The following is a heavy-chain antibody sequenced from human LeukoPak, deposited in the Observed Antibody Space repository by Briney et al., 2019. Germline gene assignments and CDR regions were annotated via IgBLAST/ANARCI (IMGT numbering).Heavy chain of an antibody. CDR1: GGTFSSYA. Sequence: VASVKVSCKASGGTFSSYAISWVRQAPGQGLEWMGGIIPIFGTANYAQKLQGRVTITADESTSTAYMELSSLRSEDTAVYYCAKSLAYCGGDCPLGYWGQGTLVTVSS. V-gene: IGHV1-69*13. CDR3: AKSLAYCGGDCPLGY. D-gene: IGHD2-21*02. J-gene: IGHJ4*02. CDR2: IIPIFGTA.